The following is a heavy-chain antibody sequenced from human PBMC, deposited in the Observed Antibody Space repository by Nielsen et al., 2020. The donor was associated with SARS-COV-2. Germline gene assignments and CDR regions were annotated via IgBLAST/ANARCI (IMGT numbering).Heavy chain of an antibody. CDR1: GFTFSSYS. Sequence: GESLKISCAASGFTFSSYSMNWVRQAPGKGLEWVSYISSSSSTIYYADSVKGRFTISRDNAKNSLYLQMNSLRAGDTAVYYCARDYKNYYYGMDVWGQGTTVTVSS. J-gene: IGHJ6*02. D-gene: IGHD1-14*01. V-gene: IGHV3-48*01. CDR2: ISSSSSTI. CDR3: ARDYKNYYYGMDV.